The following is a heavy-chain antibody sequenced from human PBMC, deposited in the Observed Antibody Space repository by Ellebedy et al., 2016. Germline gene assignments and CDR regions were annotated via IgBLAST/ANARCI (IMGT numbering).Heavy chain of an antibody. D-gene: IGHD1-1*01. V-gene: IGHV1-2*04. CDR1: GYTFTDNY. Sequence: ASVKVSCKASGYTFTDNYIHWVRQAPGQGLEWMGWIHPNSGATKYAQKFEGWVTMTRGTSISTVYMELSRSRSDDTAVYYCARAGLEPRSVDYYFYGLDVWGQGTAVTVSS. CDR3: ARAGLEPRSVDYYFYGLDV. CDR2: IHPNSGAT. J-gene: IGHJ6*02.